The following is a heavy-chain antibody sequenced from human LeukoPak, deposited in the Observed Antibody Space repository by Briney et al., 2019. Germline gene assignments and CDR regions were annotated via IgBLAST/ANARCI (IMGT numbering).Heavy chain of an antibody. V-gene: IGHV4-61*05. CDR2: IYYSGST. CDR3: ARLAVAEPNWFDP. CDR1: GDSIRSNNYY. J-gene: IGHJ5*02. Sequence: SETLSLTCTVSGDSIRSNNYYWGWIRQPPGKGLEWIGYIYYSGSTNYNPSLKSRVTISVDTSKNQFSLKLSSVTAADTAVYYCARLAVAEPNWFDPWGQGTLVTVSS. D-gene: IGHD6-19*01.